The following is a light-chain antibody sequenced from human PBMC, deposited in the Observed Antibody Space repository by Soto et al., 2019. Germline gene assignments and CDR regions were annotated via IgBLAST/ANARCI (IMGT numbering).Light chain of an antibody. J-gene: IGKJ5*01. Sequence: EIVMTQSPATVSVSPGERATLSCGASQSVSSNLAWYQQKPGQAPTLLIYGASTRATGIPARFSGSGSGTEFTLTISSLQSEDFAVYYCQQYNDWPPKITFGQGTRLEIK. CDR3: QQYNDWPPKIT. CDR2: GAS. CDR1: QSVSSN. V-gene: IGKV3-15*01.